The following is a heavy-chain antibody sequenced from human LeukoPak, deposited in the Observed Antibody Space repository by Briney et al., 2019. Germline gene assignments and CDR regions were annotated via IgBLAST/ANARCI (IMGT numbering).Heavy chain of an antibody. V-gene: IGHV4-59*08. J-gene: IGHJ3*02. Sequence: SETLSLTCTVSGGSISSYYWTWLRQPPGKGLEWIGHIYYNGNTNYNPSLKSRVTISLDTSKNQFSLKLASVTAADTAVYYCARHGQEGDFYASGSYNAFDIWGQGTMVTVSS. CDR2: IYYNGNT. CDR3: ARHGQEGDFYASGSYNAFDI. CDR1: GGSISSYY. D-gene: IGHD3-10*01.